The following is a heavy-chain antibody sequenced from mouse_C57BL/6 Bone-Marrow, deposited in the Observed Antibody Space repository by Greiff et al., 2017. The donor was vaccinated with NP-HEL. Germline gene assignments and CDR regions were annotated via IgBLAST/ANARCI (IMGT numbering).Heavy chain of an antibody. D-gene: IGHD2-4*01. CDR1: GYTFTSYG. CDR2: IYPRSGNT. V-gene: IGHV1-81*01. CDR3: ARSSYDYEDYFDV. J-gene: IGHJ1*03. Sequence: QVQLQQSGAELARPGASVKLSCKASGYTFTSYGISWVKQRTGQGLEWIGEIYPRSGNTYYNEKFKGKATLTADKSSSTAYMELRSLTSEDSAVYFCARSSYDYEDYFDVWGTGTTVTVSS.